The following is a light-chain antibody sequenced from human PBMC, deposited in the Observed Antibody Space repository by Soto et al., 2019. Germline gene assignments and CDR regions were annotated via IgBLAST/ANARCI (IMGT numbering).Light chain of an antibody. CDR2: KAS. CDR1: QSISSW. CDR3: QHYNSYPWT. J-gene: IGKJ1*01. Sequence: DIQMTQSPSTLSTSVGDRVTITCRASQSISSWLAWYQQKPGKAPKLLIYKASSLESGVPSRFSGSGSWTEFTLTISSLQPDDFATYYCQHYNSYPWTFGQGTKVEIK. V-gene: IGKV1-5*03.